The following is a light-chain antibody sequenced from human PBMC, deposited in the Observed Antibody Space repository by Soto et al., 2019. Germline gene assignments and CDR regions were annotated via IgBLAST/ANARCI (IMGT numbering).Light chain of an antibody. CDR2: SSS. CDR3: QQTNSFRPRT. V-gene: IGKV1-12*01. Sequence: DIQMTQSPSSVSASVGDRVTITCRASQGISTWLAWYHQQPGKAPTLLISSSSSFQSGVPSRFSVGGSWTHFTLVISSPQREDSAPYYGQQTNSFRPRTFGGGTKVESK. J-gene: IGKJ4*01. CDR1: QGISTW.